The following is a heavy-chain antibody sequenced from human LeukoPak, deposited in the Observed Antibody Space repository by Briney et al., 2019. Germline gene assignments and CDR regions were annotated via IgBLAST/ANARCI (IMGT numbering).Heavy chain of an antibody. CDR3: ARDRGSSGWFLY. Sequence: AGGSLRLSCAASGFTFSSYGMHWVRQAPGKGLEWVAFIRYDGSNKYYADSVKGRFTISRDNSKNTLYLQMNSLRAEDTAVYYCARDRGSSGWFLYWGQGTLVTVSS. CDR1: GFTFSSYG. J-gene: IGHJ4*02. CDR2: IRYDGSNK. V-gene: IGHV3-30*02. D-gene: IGHD6-19*01.